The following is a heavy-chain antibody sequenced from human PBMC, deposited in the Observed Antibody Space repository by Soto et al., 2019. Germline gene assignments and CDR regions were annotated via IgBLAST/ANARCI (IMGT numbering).Heavy chain of an antibody. CDR3: ARARRDILTGYYTAGRYYFDY. CDR1: GGSISSYY. V-gene: IGHV4-59*01. D-gene: IGHD3-9*01. J-gene: IGHJ4*02. CDR2: IYYSGST. Sequence: SETLSLTCTVSGGSISSYYWSWIRQPPGKGLERIGYIYYSGSTNYNPSLKSRVTISVDTSKNQFSLKLSSVTAADTAVYYCARARRDILTGYYTAGRYYFDYWGQGTLVTVSS.